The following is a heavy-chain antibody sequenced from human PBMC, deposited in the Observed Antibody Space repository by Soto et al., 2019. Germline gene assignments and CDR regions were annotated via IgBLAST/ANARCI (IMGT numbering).Heavy chain of an antibody. CDR1: GFTFSSYG. J-gene: IGHJ4*02. CDR2: ISYDGSNK. Sequence: QVQLVESGGGVVQPGRSLRLSCAASGFTFSSYGMHWVRQAPGKGLEWVAVISYDGSNKYYADSVKGRFTIPRDNSKNTLYLQMNSLRAEDTAVYYCAKDLSTHYCSSPGGSCYPFDYWGQGTLVTVSS. V-gene: IGHV3-30*18. D-gene: IGHD2-15*01. CDR3: AKDLSTHYCSSPGGSCYPFDY.